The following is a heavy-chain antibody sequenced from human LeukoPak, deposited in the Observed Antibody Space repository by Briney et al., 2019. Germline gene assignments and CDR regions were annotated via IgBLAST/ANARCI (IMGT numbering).Heavy chain of an antibody. V-gene: IGHV3-21*01. CDR1: GLTFSNSA. J-gene: IGHJ6*03. CDR3: AREGCSGSRCYSSTPSWYFYYMDV. CDR2: ISVCSDVI. D-gene: IGHD2-15*01. Sequence: PGGSLRLSCAVSGLTFSNSAMSWVRQAPGGGLEWVSAISVCSDVIYYADSVKGRFAISRDNAKNSLYLRMNSLSAEDTAVYYCAREGCSGSRCYSSTPSWYFYYMDVWGEGTTVTVSS.